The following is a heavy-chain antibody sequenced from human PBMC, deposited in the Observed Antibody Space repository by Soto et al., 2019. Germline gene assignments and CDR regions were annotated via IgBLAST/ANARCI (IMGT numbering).Heavy chain of an antibody. CDR1: VGTFSSYA. D-gene: IGHD2-21*01. CDR3: ARVVASIPRV. CDR2: IIPIFGTA. V-gene: IGHV1-69*12. Sequence: QVQLVQSGVEVKKPGSSVKVSCQASVGTFSSYAISWVRQSPGQELEWMGEIIPIFGTANYAQKFQSRVTITEDEAKSTAAMELSSLRSEDTDVYYCARVVASIPRVWGQGTLVTVSS. J-gene: IGHJ4*02.